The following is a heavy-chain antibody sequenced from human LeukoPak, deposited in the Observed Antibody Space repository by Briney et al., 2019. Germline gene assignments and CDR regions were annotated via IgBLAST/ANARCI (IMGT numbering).Heavy chain of an antibody. CDR3: AKTLRSGDWYFDY. J-gene: IGHJ4*02. Sequence: GGSLRLSCAPSGFTFNSYAMSWVRQAPGQGLEWVSTISVTGSSTYYADSVKGRFTTSRDNSKNTLYLQMNGLRVEDTAVYYCAKTLRSGDWYFDYWGQGTLVTVSS. CDR2: ISVTGSST. D-gene: IGHD2-21*02. CDR1: GFTFNSYA. V-gene: IGHV3-23*01.